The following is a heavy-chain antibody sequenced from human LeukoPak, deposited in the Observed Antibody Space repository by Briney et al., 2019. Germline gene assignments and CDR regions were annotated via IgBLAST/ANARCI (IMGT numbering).Heavy chain of an antibody. D-gene: IGHD3-10*01. CDR2: ISYSGNI. Sequence: SETLSLTCTVSGASVSSGSDYWSWIRQPPGKGLEWIGYISYSGNINYNPSLKSRVTISVDTSKNQFSLKLTSVAAADTAMYYCARGLWFAVPGAFDFWGQGTMVTVSS. J-gene: IGHJ3*01. CDR3: ARGLWFAVPGAFDF. CDR1: GASVSSGSDY. V-gene: IGHV4-61*01.